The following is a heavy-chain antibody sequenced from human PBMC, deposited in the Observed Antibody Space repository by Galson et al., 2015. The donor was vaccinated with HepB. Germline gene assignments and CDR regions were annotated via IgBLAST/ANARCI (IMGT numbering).Heavy chain of an antibody. CDR1: GFTFRTYR. CDR3: AREGGGSGTFTTSTWYFDL. J-gene: IGHJ2*01. Sequence: FLRLSCAASGFTFRTYRMNWVRQTPGKGLEWVSSITRTHRYIHYADSVRGRLTTSRDNAKKYLYLQMNSLRADDTAVYYCAREGGGSGTFTTSTWYFDLWGLGTLVTVSS. D-gene: IGHD3-10*01. CDR2: ITRTHRYI. V-gene: IGHV3-21*01.